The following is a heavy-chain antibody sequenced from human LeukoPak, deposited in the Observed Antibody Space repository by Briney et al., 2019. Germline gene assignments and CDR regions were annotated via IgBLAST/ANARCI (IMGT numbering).Heavy chain of an antibody. CDR3: VRRDTGWNYFDY. CDR1: GGSINSHY. CDR2: IYYTRKN. D-gene: IGHD6-19*01. V-gene: IGHV4-59*08. J-gene: IGHJ4*02. Sequence: KPSETLSLTCAVPGGSINSHYWGWIRQPPGKGLQWIGDIYYTRKNNYNPSLKSRVTISLDTSKDHLSLNLTSVLAADTAIYYCVRRDTGWNYFDYWGQGILVTVSS.